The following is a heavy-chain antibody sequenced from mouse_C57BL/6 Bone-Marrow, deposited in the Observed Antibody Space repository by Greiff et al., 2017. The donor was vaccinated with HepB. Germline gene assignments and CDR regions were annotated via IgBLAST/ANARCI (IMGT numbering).Heavy chain of an antibody. V-gene: IGHV1-75*01. D-gene: IGHD1-1*01. CDR3: ASPITTVVPYYFDY. CDR1: GYTFTDYY. J-gene: IGHJ2*01. CDR2: IFPGSGST. Sequence: QVQLKQSGPELVKPGASVKISCKASGYTFTDYYINWVKQRPGQGLEWIGWIFPGSGSTYYNEKFKGKATLTVDKSSSTAYMLLSSLTSEDSAVYFCASPITTVVPYYFDYWGQGTTLTVSS.